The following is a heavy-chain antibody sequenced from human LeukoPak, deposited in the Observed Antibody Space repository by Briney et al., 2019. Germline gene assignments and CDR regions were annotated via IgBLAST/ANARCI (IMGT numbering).Heavy chain of an antibody. D-gene: IGHD3-22*01. CDR1: GGSISSGGYY. Sequence: SQTLSLTCTVSGGSISSGGYYWNWIRQHPGKGLEWIGYIYYSGSTNYNPSLKSRVTISVDTSKNQFSLKLSSVTAADTAVYYCARDAARYYYDSSGYGDAFDIWGQGTMVTVSS. J-gene: IGHJ3*02. CDR3: ARDAARYYYDSSGYGDAFDI. V-gene: IGHV4-61*08. CDR2: IYYSGST.